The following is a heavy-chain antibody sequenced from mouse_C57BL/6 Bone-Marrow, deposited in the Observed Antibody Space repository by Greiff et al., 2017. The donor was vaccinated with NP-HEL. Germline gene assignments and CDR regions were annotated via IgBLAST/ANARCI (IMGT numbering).Heavy chain of an antibody. CDR3: ARGGSSYPFAY. D-gene: IGHD1-1*01. Sequence: VQLQQSGPELVKPGASVKIPCKASGYTFTDYNMDWVKQSHGKSLEWIGDINPNNGGTIYNQKFKGKATLTVDKSSSTAYMELRSLTSEDTAVYYCARGGSSYPFAYWGQGTLVTVSA. CDR2: INPNNGGT. V-gene: IGHV1-18*01. CDR1: GYTFTDYN. J-gene: IGHJ3*01.